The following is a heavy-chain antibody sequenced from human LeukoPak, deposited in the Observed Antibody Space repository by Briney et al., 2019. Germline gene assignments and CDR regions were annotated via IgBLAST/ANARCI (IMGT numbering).Heavy chain of an antibody. CDR1: GFAFSSFG. CDR3: TTGRLTGLFDY. D-gene: IGHD2-8*02. J-gene: IGHJ4*02. V-gene: IGHV3-33*01. CDR2: IWYDGTNK. Sequence: GRSLRLSCAASGFAFSSFGMHWVRQAPGEGLEWVAVIWYDGTNKYYADSVKGRFTISRDNSKNTLYLQMNSLRAEDTAVYYCTTGRLTGLFDYWGQGTLVTVSS.